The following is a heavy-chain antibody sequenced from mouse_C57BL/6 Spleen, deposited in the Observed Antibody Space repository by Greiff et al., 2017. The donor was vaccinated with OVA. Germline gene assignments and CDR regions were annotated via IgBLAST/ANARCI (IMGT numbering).Heavy chain of an antibody. J-gene: IGHJ1*03. CDR1: GYTFTSYW. CDR2: IDPSDSYT. CDR3: ARGGGGSSYVRYFDV. D-gene: IGHD1-1*01. Sequence: QVQLQQPGAELVMPGASVKLSCKASGYTFTSYWMHWVKQRPGQGLEWIGEIDPSDSYTNYNQKFKGKSTLTVDKSSSTAYMQLSSLTSEDSAVYYCARGGGGSSYVRYFDVWGTGTTVTVSS. V-gene: IGHV1-69*01.